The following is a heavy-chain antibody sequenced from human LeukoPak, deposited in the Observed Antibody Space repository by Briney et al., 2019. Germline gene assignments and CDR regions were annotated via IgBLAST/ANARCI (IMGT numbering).Heavy chain of an antibody. V-gene: IGHV4-31*03. CDR1: GGSISSGGYY. Sequence: SETLSLTCTVSGGSISSGGYYWSWIRQHPGKGLEWIGYIYYSGSTYYNPSLKSRVTISVDTSKNQFSLKVSSVTAADTAVYYCASNYGDYVRSDYWGQGTLVTVSS. CDR3: ASNYGDYVRSDY. CDR2: IYYSGST. D-gene: IGHD4-17*01. J-gene: IGHJ4*02.